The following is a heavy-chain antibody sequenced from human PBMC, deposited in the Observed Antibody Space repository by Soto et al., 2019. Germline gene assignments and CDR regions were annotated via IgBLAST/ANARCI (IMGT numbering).Heavy chain of an antibody. CDR1: GGSITSTSYH. CDR3: ASGLPITIFGVVTPYYYYGMDV. D-gene: IGHD3-3*01. CDR2: IYYSGST. J-gene: IGHJ6*02. V-gene: IGHV4-39*01. Sequence: SETLSLTCTVSGGSITSTSYHWGWIRQPPGKGLEWIGSIYYSGSTYYNPSLKSRVTISVDTSKNQFSLKLSSVTAADTAVYYCASGLPITIFGVVTPYYYYGMDVWGQGTTVTAP.